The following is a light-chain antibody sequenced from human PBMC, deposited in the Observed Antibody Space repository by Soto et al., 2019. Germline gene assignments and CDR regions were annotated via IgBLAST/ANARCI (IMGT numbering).Light chain of an antibody. CDR1: TSDVGAYNY. J-gene: IGLJ1*01. Sequence: QSVLTQPASVSGSPGQSITISCTGSTSDVGAYNYVSWYKHHPGQAPQLMIYEVSNRPSGVSNRFSGSKSGNTASLTISGLQADDEGDYYCSSYTSSSTPYVFGTGTKVTVL. CDR2: EVS. V-gene: IGLV2-14*01. CDR3: SSYTSSSTPYV.